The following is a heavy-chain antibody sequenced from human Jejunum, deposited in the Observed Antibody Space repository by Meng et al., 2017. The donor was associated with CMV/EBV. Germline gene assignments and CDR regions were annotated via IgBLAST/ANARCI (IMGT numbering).Heavy chain of an antibody. Sequence: DYFMTWVRQVSGKGLEWISYISNDGNKMFYADSLKGRVTISRDNAKNSLSLQMNSLRVEDTAVYFCARILMGRGLYGRYSLYAMDFWGQGTTVTVSS. CDR1: DYF. V-gene: IGHV3-11*01. J-gene: IGHJ6*02. CDR2: ISNDGNKM. D-gene: IGHD5-18*01. CDR3: ARILMGRGLYGRYSLYAMDF.